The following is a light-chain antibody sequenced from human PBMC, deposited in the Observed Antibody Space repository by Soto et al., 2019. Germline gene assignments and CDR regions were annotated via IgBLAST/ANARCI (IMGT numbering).Light chain of an antibody. J-gene: IGKJ1*01. CDR1: QTLSPNY. CDR3: QQYGTSPRT. V-gene: IGKV3-20*01. CDR2: AAS. Sequence: IVLTQSPGTLSLSPWYRSTLSFSSSQTLSPNYLAWCQQKPGQAPRLLIYAASSRATGIPDRFSGSGSGTDFTLTISRLEPEDFAVYYCQQYGTSPRTFGQGTKVDI.